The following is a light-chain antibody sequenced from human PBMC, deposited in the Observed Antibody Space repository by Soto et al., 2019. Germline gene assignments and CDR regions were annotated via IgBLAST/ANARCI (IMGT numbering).Light chain of an antibody. CDR3: QSYDTSLSGWV. CDR1: SSNIGAGHD. V-gene: IGLV1-40*01. Sequence: QSVLTQPPSVSGAPGQRITISCTGSSSNIGAGHDVHWYQQRPGTAPKLLIYGNTNRPSGVPDRFAASKSGTSASLAITGLQAEDEADYYGQSYDTSLSGWVFGGGTKLTVL. CDR2: GNT. J-gene: IGLJ3*02.